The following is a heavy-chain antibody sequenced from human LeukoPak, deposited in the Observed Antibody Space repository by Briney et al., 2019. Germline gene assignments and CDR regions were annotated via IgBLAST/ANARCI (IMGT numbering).Heavy chain of an antibody. CDR2: MNPNSGNT. J-gene: IGHJ6*02. Sequence: ASVKVSCKASGGTFSSYAINWVRQATGQGLEWMGWMNPNSGNTGYAQKFQGRVTMTRNTSISTAYMELSSLRSEDTAVYYCARGRNRIAVAGTDYYYYGMDVWGQGTTVTVSS. D-gene: IGHD6-19*01. V-gene: IGHV1-8*02. CDR1: GGTFSSYA. CDR3: ARGRNRIAVAGTDYYYYGMDV.